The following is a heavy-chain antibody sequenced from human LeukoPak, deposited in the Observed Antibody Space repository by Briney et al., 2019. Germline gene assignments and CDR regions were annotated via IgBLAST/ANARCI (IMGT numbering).Heavy chain of an antibody. CDR2: IYSGGNT. CDR3: ARYRSTSDERYLDP. CDR1: GYSISSGDW. Sequence: PSDTLSLTCAVSGYSISSGDWWGWIRQPPGKGLEWIGYIYSGGNTHYNPSLKSRVTLSVDTSKNQFSLQLISVTAVDTAIYYCARYRSTSDERYLDPWGQGTLVTVSS. J-gene: IGHJ5*02. D-gene: IGHD2-2*01. V-gene: IGHV4-28*01.